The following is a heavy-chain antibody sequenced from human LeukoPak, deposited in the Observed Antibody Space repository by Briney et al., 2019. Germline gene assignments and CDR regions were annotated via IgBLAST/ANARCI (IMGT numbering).Heavy chain of an antibody. CDR3: ARASGIQTLHYYYMDV. V-gene: IGHV3-53*01. Sequence: GGSLRLSCAASGFTVSSNYMSWVRQAPGKGLEWVSVIYSGGSTYYADSVKGRFTISRDNSKNTLYLQMNSLRAEDTAVYYCARASGIQTLHYYYMDVRGKGTTVTVSS. CDR1: GFTVSSNY. D-gene: IGHD6-13*01. CDR2: IYSGGST. J-gene: IGHJ6*03.